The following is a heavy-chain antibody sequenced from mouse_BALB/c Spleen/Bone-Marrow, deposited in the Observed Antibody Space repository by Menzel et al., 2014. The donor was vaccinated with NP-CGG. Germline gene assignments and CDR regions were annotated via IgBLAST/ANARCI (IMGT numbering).Heavy chain of an antibody. Sequence: VQLQQSGAELVKPGASVKLSCTASGFHIKDTYMHWVEQRPEQGLEWIGRIDPANGNTKYDPKFQGKATITADTSSNTAYLQLSSLTSEDTAVYYCASYYYGHYFDYWGQGTTLTVSS. J-gene: IGHJ2*01. CDR2: IDPANGNT. D-gene: IGHD1-1*01. V-gene: IGHV14-3*02. CDR3: ASYYYGHYFDY. CDR1: GFHIKDTY.